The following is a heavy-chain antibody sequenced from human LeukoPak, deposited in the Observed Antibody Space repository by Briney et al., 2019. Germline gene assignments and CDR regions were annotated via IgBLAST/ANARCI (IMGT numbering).Heavy chain of an antibody. CDR1: GGSISSGDYY. D-gene: IGHD1-26*01. CDR3: ARPGGGSYYGFDY. V-gene: IGHV4-30-4*01. Sequence: PSETLSLTCTVSGGSISSGDYYWSWIRQPPGKGLEWIGYIYYSGSTYYNPSLKSRVTISVDTSKNQFSLKLSSVTAADTAVYYCARPGGGSYYGFDYWGQGTLVTVSS. CDR2: IYYSGST. J-gene: IGHJ4*02.